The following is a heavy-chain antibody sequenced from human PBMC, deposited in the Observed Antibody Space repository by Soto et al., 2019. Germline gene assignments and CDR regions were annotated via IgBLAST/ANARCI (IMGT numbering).Heavy chain of an antibody. CDR3: ARVKGGTTRRAVDS. J-gene: IGHJ4*02. V-gene: IGHV4-31*03. Sequence: QVQLQESGPGLVKPSQTLSLTCTVSGDSISSGGYYWSWIRQNPGKGLEWIVYIYDNGGASYSPSLRGRVVISLDRSEKQFSLRLSSVTAADTPVYYCARVKGGTTRRAVDSCVQGTLVTVSA. CDR1: GDSISSGGYY. D-gene: IGHD4-17*01. CDR2: IYDNGGA.